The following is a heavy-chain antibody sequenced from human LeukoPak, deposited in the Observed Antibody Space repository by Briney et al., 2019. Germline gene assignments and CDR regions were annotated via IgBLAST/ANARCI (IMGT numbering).Heavy chain of an antibody. Sequence: ASVKVSCKASGYTFTGYYMHWVRQAPGQGLEWMGWISAYNGNTIYAQKLQGRVTMTTDTSTNTAYMELRSLRSDDTALYYCARDHSSSGQLFDYWGQGTLVTVSS. CDR2: ISAYNGNT. D-gene: IGHD6-13*01. CDR3: ARDHSSSGQLFDY. CDR1: GYTFTGYY. V-gene: IGHV1-18*04. J-gene: IGHJ4*02.